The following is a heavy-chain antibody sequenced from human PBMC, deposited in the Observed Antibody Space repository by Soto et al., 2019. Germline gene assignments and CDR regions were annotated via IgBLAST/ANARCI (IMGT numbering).Heavy chain of an antibody. D-gene: IGHD3-3*01. CDR1: GGSFSGYY. CDR3: ARGHVLRFLEWSMVEYYYMDV. J-gene: IGHJ6*03. CDR2: INHSGST. Sequence: SETLSLTCAVYGGSFSGYYWSWIRQPPGKGLEWIGEINHSGSTNYNPSIKSRVTISVDTSKSQFSLKLSSVTAADTAVYYCARGHVLRFLEWSMVEYYYMDVWGKGTTVTVSS. V-gene: IGHV4-34*01.